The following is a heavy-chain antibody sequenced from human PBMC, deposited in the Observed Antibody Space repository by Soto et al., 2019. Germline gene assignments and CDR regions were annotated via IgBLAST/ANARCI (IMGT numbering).Heavy chain of an antibody. D-gene: IGHD5-18*01. CDR3: AREQPDAQYYYYGMDV. Sequence: QVQLVQSGAEVKKPGASVKVSCKASGYTFTSYAMHWVRQAPGQRLEWMGWINAGNGNTKYSQKFQGRVTITRDTSPSTAYMELSSLRSEDTAVYYCAREQPDAQYYYYGMDVWGQGTTVTVSS. J-gene: IGHJ6*02. CDR2: INAGNGNT. V-gene: IGHV1-3*01. CDR1: GYTFTSYA.